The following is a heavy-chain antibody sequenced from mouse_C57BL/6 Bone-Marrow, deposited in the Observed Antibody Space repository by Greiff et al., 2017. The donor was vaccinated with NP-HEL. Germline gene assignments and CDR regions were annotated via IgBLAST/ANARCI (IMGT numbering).Heavy chain of an antibody. CDR2: IDPSDSYT. Sequence: QVQLQQPGAELVMPGASVKLSCKASGYTFTSYWMHWVKQRPGQGLEWIGEIDPSDSYTNYNQKFKGKSTLTVDKSSSTAYMQLSSLTSEDSAVYDCAREGSTMVSAWFAYWGQGTLVTVSA. CDR3: AREGSTMVSAWFAY. CDR1: GYTFTSYW. J-gene: IGHJ3*01. D-gene: IGHD1-1*02. V-gene: IGHV1-69*01.